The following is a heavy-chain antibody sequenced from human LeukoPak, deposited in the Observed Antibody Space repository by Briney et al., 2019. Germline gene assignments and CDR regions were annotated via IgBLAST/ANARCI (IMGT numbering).Heavy chain of an antibody. CDR2: ISGSGGST. J-gene: IGHJ4*02. CDR1: GFTFSSSA. D-gene: IGHD1-26*01. Sequence: GGSLRLSCAASGFTFSSSAMSWVRQASGKVLEWVSGISGSGGSTYYADSVKGRFTISRDNSKNTLYLQMNSLRAEDTAAYYCAKAGSIRFDYWGQGTLVTVSS. V-gene: IGHV3-23*01. CDR3: AKAGSIRFDY.